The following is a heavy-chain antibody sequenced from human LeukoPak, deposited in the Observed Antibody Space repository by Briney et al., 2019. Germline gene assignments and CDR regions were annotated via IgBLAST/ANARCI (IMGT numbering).Heavy chain of an antibody. CDR2: INPYSGST. Sequence: ASVKVSCKASVYTFTANHIHWVRQVPGQGLEWVGWINPYSGSTSYAQKFQGRVTMTRDTSISTAYMELSRLRSDDTAVYYCVRESLGMDVWGQGTAVTVS. CDR1: VYTFTANH. V-gene: IGHV1-2*02. D-gene: IGHD1-26*01. CDR3: VRESLGMDV. J-gene: IGHJ6*02.